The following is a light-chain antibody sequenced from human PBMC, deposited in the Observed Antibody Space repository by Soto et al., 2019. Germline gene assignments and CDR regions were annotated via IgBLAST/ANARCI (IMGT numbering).Light chain of an antibody. CDR1: PSVTNF. Sequence: EIVLTQSPATLSLSPGERATLSCRASPSVTNFLAWYQQKPGQAPRLLIYGAFNRATGIPARFSGSGSGTDFTLTISRLEPEDFAVYYCQQYDTSPTFGQGTKLEIK. CDR3: QQYDTSPT. CDR2: GAF. V-gene: IGKV3-20*01. J-gene: IGKJ2*01.